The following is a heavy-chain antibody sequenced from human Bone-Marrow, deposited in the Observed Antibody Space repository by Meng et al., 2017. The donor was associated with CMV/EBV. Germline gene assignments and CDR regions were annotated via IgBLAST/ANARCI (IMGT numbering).Heavy chain of an antibody. J-gene: IGHJ6*02. D-gene: IGHD6-6*01. CDR1: GFTFSSYE. Sequence: GESLKISCAASGFTFSSYEMNWVRQAPGKGLEWVSYISSSGSTIYYADSVKGRFTISRDNAKNSLYLQMNSLRAEDTAVYYCATDKGSSSVQPGMDVWGQGTTVTVSS. V-gene: IGHV3-48*03. CDR2: ISSSGSTI. CDR3: ATDKGSSSVQPGMDV.